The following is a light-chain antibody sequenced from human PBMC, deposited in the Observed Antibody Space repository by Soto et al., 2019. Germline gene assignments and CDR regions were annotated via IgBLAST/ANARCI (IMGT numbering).Light chain of an antibody. Sequence: EIVMTQSPGTLSVSPGERCVFSCRASQSVSSNLAWYQQKRGQTPRLLIYGASTRATGIPDRFSGSGSGTEFTLTISILQSEDFADYYCQQYQNWPLITFGQGTRLEIK. CDR2: GAS. CDR3: QQYQNWPLIT. CDR1: QSVSSN. V-gene: IGKV3-15*01. J-gene: IGKJ5*01.